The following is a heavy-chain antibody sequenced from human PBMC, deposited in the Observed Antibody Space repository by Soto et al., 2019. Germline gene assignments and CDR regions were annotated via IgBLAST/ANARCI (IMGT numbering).Heavy chain of an antibody. CDR2: VNPSGGST. V-gene: IGHV1-46*01. Sequence: ASVKVSCKASGYIFTAYSMHWVRQAPGQGLEWMGVVNPSGGSTNYAQKFQGRITMTRDTSTITVYMDLSSLTSQDTAVYYCARDENCSDGNCFSEDFQLCAEGTLVTLSS. J-gene: IGHJ1*01. D-gene: IGHD2-15*01. CDR3: ARDENCSDGNCFSEDFQL. CDR1: GYIFTAYS.